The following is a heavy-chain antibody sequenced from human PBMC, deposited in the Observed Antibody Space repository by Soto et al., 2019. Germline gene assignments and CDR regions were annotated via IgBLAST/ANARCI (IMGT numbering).Heavy chain of an antibody. V-gene: IGHV3-23*01. Sequence: EVQLLESGGGLVQPGGSLRLSCAASGFMFSSYAMSWVRQAPGKGLEWVSAISGSGGGTYYADSVKGRFTISRDNSKNTLYLQMNSLRVEDTAVYYCAKGRDAVVSVFDVWGQGTMVTVSS. D-gene: IGHD2-15*01. CDR1: GFMFSSYA. J-gene: IGHJ3*01. CDR3: AKGRDAVVSVFDV. CDR2: ISGSGGGT.